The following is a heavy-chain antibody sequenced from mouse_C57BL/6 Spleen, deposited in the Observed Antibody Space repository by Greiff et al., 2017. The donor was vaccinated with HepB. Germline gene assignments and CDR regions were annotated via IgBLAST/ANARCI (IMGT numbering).Heavy chain of an antibody. CDR1: GYTFTSYG. D-gene: IGHD2-4*01. Sequence: VKLMESGAELARPGASVKLSCKASGYTFTSYGISWVKQRTGQGLEWIGEIYPRSGNTYYNEKFKGKATLTADKSSSTAYMELRSLTSEDSAVYFCARDYDGGDYWGQGTTLTVSS. CDR3: ARDYDGGDY. CDR2: IYPRSGNT. J-gene: IGHJ2*01. V-gene: IGHV1-81*01.